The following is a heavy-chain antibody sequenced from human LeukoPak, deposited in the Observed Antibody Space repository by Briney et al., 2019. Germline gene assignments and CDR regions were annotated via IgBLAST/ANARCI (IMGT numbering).Heavy chain of an antibody. D-gene: IGHD3-22*01. V-gene: IGHV4-34*01. CDR3: ARGRQDVTMIVVVMTAVSYYLDV. CDR1: GGSFSGYY. CDR2: MNPSGRT. Sequence: PSETLSLTCAVYGGSFSGYYWTWIRQTPEKGLEWIGEMNPSGRTNYNPSLKSRVTISVDTSKNQFSLELSSVTAADTAVYYCARGRQDVTMIVVVMTAVSYYLDVWGKGTTVTVS. J-gene: IGHJ6*03.